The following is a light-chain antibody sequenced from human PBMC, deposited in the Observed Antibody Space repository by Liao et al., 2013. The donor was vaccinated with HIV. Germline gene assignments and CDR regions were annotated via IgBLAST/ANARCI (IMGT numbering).Light chain of an antibody. CDR1: KLGSKY. J-gene: IGLJ3*02. CDR3: QAWDSSTWV. CDR2: QDN. Sequence: SYELTQPPSVSVSPGQTASITCSGDKLGSKYACWYQQKPGQSPVLVIYQDNKRPSGIPERFSGSNSGNTATLTISGTQAMDEADYYCQAWDSSTWVFGGGTKLTVL. V-gene: IGLV3-1*01.